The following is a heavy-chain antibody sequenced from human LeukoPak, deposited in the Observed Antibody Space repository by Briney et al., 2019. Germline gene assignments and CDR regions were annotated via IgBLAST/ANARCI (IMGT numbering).Heavy chain of an antibody. Sequence: GGSLRLSCSASGFVFSIYTMYWVRQAPGKGPEYVSAIIGSGNGGSIYYADSVKGRFTISRDDSKSILYLQMNGLRSEDTAVYYCVKDFGRVRGTPDSWGQGTLVTVSS. CDR3: VKDFGRVRGTPDS. CDR2: IIGSGNGGSI. D-gene: IGHD3-16*01. V-gene: IGHV3-64D*06. CDR1: GFVFSIYT. J-gene: IGHJ4*02.